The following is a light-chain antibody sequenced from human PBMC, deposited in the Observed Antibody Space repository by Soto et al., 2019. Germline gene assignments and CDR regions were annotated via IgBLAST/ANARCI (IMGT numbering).Light chain of an antibody. J-gene: IGKJ3*01. CDR1: QSVDSNY. CDR3: HQYGLSPPYT. Sequence: EIVLTQSPGTLSLSPGARATLSCRASQSVDSNYLAWYQHKPGQAPRLLIYGASTRATGIPDRFSGSGSGTDFTLTISSLEPEDFAVYYCHQYGLSPPYTFGPGTKVDIK. V-gene: IGKV3-20*01. CDR2: GAS.